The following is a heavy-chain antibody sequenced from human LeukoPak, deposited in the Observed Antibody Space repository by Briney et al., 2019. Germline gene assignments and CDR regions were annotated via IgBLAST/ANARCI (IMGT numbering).Heavy chain of an antibody. Sequence: GGSLRLSCAASGFTFSSYGMHWVRQAPDKGLEWVAVIWYDGSNKYYADSVKGRFTISRDNSKNTLYLQMNSLRAEDTAVYYCARGGIAVAGTDYWGQGTLVTVSS. J-gene: IGHJ4*02. D-gene: IGHD6-19*01. CDR3: ARGGIAVAGTDY. CDR1: GFTFSSYG. V-gene: IGHV3-33*01. CDR2: IWYDGSNK.